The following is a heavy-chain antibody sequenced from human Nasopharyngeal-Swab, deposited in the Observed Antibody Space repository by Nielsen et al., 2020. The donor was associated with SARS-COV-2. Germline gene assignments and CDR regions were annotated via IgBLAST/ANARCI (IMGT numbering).Heavy chain of an antibody. Sequence: GESLKISCKGSGYIFSNYWIGWVRQMPGKGLEWVGIIYPGDSDTRCSPSFQGQVTTSADKSISTTYLQWSSLKASDTAMYYCARLLLSKYFDYWGQGTLVTVSS. J-gene: IGHJ4*02. CDR2: IYPGDSDT. V-gene: IGHV5-51*01. CDR3: ARLLLSKYFDY. CDR1: GYIFSNYW.